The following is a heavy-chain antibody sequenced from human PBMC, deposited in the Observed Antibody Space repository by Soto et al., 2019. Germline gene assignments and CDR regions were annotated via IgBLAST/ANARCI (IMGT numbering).Heavy chain of an antibody. Sequence: QVQLVQSGAEVQKPGSSVKVSCKASGGTFSSYAISWVRQAPGQGLEWMGGIIPIFGTANYAQKFQGRVTITADESTSTAYMELSSLRSEDTAVYYCARDNKEDYDILTGYYASVYWGQGTLVTVSS. CDR3: ARDNKEDYDILTGYYASVY. CDR1: GGTFSSYA. D-gene: IGHD3-9*01. V-gene: IGHV1-69*01. J-gene: IGHJ4*02. CDR2: IIPIFGTA.